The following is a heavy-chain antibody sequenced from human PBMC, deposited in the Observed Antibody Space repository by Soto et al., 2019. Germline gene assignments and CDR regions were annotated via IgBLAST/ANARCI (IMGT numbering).Heavy chain of an antibody. CDR3: ARVSRDWAYCGGDCYSNHYYYYGMDV. V-gene: IGHV4-61*01. Sequence: QVQLQESGPGLVKPSETLSLTCTVSGDSVSSGFYYWSWIRQPPGKGLEWIGYIYYTGSTDYNPSLERRVTISVDTSKHQFSLKLTSVTAADTAVYYCARVSRDWAYCGGDCYSNHYYYYGMDVWGQGTTVTVSS. J-gene: IGHJ6*02. CDR1: GDSVSSGFYY. D-gene: IGHD2-21*02. CDR2: IYYTGST.